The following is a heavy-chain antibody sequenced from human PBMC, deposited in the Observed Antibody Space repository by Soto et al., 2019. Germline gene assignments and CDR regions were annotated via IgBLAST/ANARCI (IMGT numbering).Heavy chain of an antibody. CDR2: ISGSGGST. V-gene: IGHV3-23*01. Sequence: GSLRLSCAASGFTFSSYAMSWVRQAPGKGLEWVSAISGSGGSTYYADSVKGRFTISRDNSKNTLYLQMNSLRAEDRAVYYCAKDLAHHKPVEYHFDYWGQGTLVTVPS. CDR1: GFTFSSYA. J-gene: IGHJ4*02. CDR3: AKDLAHHKPVEYHFDY. D-gene: IGHD2-2*01.